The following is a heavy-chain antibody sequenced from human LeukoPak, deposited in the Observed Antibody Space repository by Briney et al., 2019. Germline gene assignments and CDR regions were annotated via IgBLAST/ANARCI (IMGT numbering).Heavy chain of an antibody. V-gene: IGHV6-1*01. CDR2: TYYRSKWYN. D-gene: IGHD2-15*01. Sequence: SQTLSLTCAISGDSVSSNTAAWNWIRQSPSRGLEWLGRTYYRSKWYNDYAVSVKSRITINPDTSKNQFSLQLNSVTPEDTAVYYCAREARVVVAATVYYYYMDVWGKGTTVTISS. J-gene: IGHJ6*03. CDR3: AREARVVVAATVYYYYMDV. CDR1: GDSVSSNTAA.